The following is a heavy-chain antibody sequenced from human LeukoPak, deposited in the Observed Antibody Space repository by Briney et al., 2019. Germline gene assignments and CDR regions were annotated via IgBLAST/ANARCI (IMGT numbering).Heavy chain of an antibody. CDR1: GFTVTSNY. CDR2: IYSAGNT. D-gene: IGHD3-22*01. Sequence: PGGSLRLSCAASGFTVTSNYMSWVRQAPGKGLEWISIIYSAGNTYYADSVRGRFTISRDNLKNTLYLQMNSLRAEDTAVYYCARDSSGYHFDDWGQGTLVTVSS. J-gene: IGHJ4*02. V-gene: IGHV3-53*01. CDR3: ARDSSGYHFDD.